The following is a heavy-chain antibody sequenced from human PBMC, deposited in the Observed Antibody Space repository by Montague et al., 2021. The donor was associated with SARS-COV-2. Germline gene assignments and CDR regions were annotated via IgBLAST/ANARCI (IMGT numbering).Heavy chain of an antibody. J-gene: IGHJ4*02. CDR3: AKDPHYDFWSGYYLDY. D-gene: IGHD3-3*01. CDR2: ISGSGGSP. Sequence: SLRLSCAASGFTVSNYAMSWVRQAPGKGLEWVSAISGSGGSPYYXDSXNGRFTISRDNSKNTLYLQMNSLRAEDTAVYYCAKDPHYDFWSGYYLDYWGQGTLVTVSS. V-gene: IGHV3-23*01. CDR1: GFTVSNYA.